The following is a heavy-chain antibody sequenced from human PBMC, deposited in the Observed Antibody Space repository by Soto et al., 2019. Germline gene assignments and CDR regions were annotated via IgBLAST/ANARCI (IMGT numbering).Heavy chain of an antibody. D-gene: IGHD3-10*01. J-gene: IGHJ5*02. CDR1: GDSMGRGDYY. CDR3: SRGSTYYGFLT. V-gene: IGHV4-30-4*01. CDR2: IYYIGTT. Sequence: QVQLQESGPGLVKPSQTLSLTCTVSGDSMGRGDYYWTWMRQPPGKGLEWIGYIYYIGTTYYNPSLESRVDNAIDTSKNHFSLRLTSVTAADSAVYYCSRGSTYYGFLTWGQGTLVTVSS.